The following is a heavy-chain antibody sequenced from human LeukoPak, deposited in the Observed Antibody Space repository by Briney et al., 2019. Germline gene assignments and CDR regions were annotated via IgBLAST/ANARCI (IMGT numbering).Heavy chain of an antibody. CDR1: GGSISSGGYS. J-gene: IGHJ4*02. V-gene: IGHV4-30-2*01. CDR2: IYHSGST. CDR3: ARIRDYSQTKAEYYFDY. D-gene: IGHD4-11*01. Sequence: PSETLSLTCAVSGGSISSGGYSWSWIRQPPGKGLEWIGYIYHSGSTYYNPSLKSRVTISVDRSKNQFSLKLNSVTAADTAVYYCARIRDYSQTKAEYYFDYWGQGTLVTVSS.